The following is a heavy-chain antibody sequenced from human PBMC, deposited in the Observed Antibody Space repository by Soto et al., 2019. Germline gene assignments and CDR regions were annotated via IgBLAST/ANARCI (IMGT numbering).Heavy chain of an antibody. CDR1: GFTFSSYG. CDR2: IWYDGSNK. CDR3: AREQTNYYYGSWMVIDWFDP. J-gene: IGHJ5*02. Sequence: QVQLVESGGGEVQPGRSLRLSCAASGFTFSSYGMHWVRQAPGKGLEWVAVIWYDGSNKYYADSVKGRFTISRDNSKNTLYLQMNSLRAEDTAVYYCAREQTNYYYGSWMVIDWFDPWGQGTLVTVSS. D-gene: IGHD3-10*01. V-gene: IGHV3-33*01.